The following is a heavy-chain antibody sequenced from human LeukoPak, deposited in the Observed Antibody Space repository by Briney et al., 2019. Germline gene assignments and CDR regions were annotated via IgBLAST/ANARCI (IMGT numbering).Heavy chain of an antibody. CDR2: IDKTSSNI. CDR3: ARESYWGSSSKGFDY. D-gene: IGHD7-27*01. V-gene: IGHV3-48*01. J-gene: IGHJ4*02. Sequence: GGPLRLSCAASGFIFTDYSINWVRQAPGKGLEWISYIDKTSSNIYYADSVKGRFTISRDNAKNSLYLQMNSLRAEDTAVYYCARESYWGSSSKGFDYWGQGTLVTSSS. CDR1: GFIFTDYS.